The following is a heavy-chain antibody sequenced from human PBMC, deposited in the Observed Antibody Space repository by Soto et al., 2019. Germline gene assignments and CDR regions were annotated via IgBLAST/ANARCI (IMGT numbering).Heavy chain of an antibody. CDR3: ARDGRCYYDSSGSVVFSSGMDV. D-gene: IGHD3-22*01. CDR1: GFTFSSYD. J-gene: IGHJ6*02. V-gene: IGHV3-13*01. Sequence: PGGSLRLSCAASGFTFSSYDMHWVRQATGKGLEWVSAIGTAGDTYHPGSVKGRFTISRENANNSLYLQMNSLRAGDTAVYYCARDGRCYYDSSGSVVFSSGMDVWGQGTTVTVSS. CDR2: IGTAGDT.